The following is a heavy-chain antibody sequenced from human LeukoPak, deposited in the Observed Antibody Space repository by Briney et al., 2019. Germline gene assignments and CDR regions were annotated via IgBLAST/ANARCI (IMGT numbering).Heavy chain of an antibody. V-gene: IGHV1-18*01. CDR1: GYTFTSYG. D-gene: IGHD2-15*01. CDR2: ISAYNGNT. CDR3: ARRYCSGGSCYADAFDI. J-gene: IGHJ3*02. Sequence: ASVKVSCRASGYTFTSYGISWVRQAPGQGFEWMGWISAYNGNTNYAQKLQGRVTMTTDTSTSTAYMELRSLRSDDTAVYYCARRYCSGGSCYADAFDIWGQGTMVTVSS.